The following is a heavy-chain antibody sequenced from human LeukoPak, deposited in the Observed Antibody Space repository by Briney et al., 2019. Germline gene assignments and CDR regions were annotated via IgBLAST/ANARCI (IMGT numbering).Heavy chain of an antibody. J-gene: IGHJ3*02. CDR2: IYPGDSET. Sequence: GESLKISCKGSGYSFTTYWIAWVRPMPGEGLEWMGIIYPGDSETRYSPSFQGQVTISADKSITTAYLQWGSLKASDTAMYYCTRSPRDGYHDSFDIWGQGTTVTVFS. CDR1: GYSFTTYW. D-gene: IGHD5-24*01. CDR3: TRSPRDGYHDSFDI. V-gene: IGHV5-51*01.